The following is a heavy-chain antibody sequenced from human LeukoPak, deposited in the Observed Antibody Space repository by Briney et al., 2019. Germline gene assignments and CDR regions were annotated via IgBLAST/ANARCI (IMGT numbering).Heavy chain of an antibody. J-gene: IGHJ4*02. CDR2: IKQDGSEK. D-gene: IGHD3-3*01. V-gene: IGHV3-7*01. Sequence: GGSLRLSCAVSGFTFSSYWMSWVRQAPGKGLEWVANIKQDGSEKYYVDSVKGRFTISRDNAKNSLYLQMNSLRAEDTAVYYCAKDLSKFWSGYSPDYWGQGTLVTVSS. CDR1: GFTFSSYW. CDR3: AKDLSKFWSGYSPDY.